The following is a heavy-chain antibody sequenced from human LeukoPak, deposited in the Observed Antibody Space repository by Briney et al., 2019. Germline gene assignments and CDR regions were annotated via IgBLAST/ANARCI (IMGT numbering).Heavy chain of an antibody. Sequence: SETLSLTCTVSGGSISSYYWSWIRQPAGKGLEWIGRIYTSGSTNYNPSLKSRVTMSVDTSKNQFSLKLSSVTAADTGVYYCARDDRDYSSWGQDHFDYWGQGTLVTVSS. CDR3: ARDDRDYSSWGQDHFDY. CDR2: IYTSGST. CDR1: GGSISSYY. D-gene: IGHD6-13*01. J-gene: IGHJ4*02. V-gene: IGHV4-4*07.